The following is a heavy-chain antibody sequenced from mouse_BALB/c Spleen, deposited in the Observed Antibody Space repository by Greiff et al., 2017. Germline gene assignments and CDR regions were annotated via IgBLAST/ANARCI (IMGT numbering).Heavy chain of an antibody. D-gene: IGHD2-4*01. CDR3: TRGGLRLREGVFAY. CDR2: INPSNGGT. Sequence: QVQLQQPGAELVKPGASVKLSCKASGYTFTSYYMYWVKQRPGQGLEWIGGINPSNGGTNFNEKFKSKATLTVDKSSSTAYMQLSSLTSEDSAVYYCTRGGLRLREGVFAYWGQGTLVTVSA. CDR1: GYTFTSYY. V-gene: IGHV1S81*02. J-gene: IGHJ3*01.